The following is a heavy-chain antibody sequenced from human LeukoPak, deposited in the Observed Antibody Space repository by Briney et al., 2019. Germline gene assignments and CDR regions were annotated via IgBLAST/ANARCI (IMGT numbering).Heavy chain of an antibody. V-gene: IGHV3-11*04. Sequence: GGSLRLSCAASGFTFTNAWMSWVRQAPGKGLEWVSYIISSGSTIYYADSVKGRFTISRDNAKNSLYLQMNSLRAEDTAVYYCAREICGGDCYSGWFDPWGQGTLVTVSS. CDR3: AREICGGDCYSGWFDP. J-gene: IGHJ5*02. CDR2: IISSGSTI. D-gene: IGHD2-21*02. CDR1: GFTFTNAW.